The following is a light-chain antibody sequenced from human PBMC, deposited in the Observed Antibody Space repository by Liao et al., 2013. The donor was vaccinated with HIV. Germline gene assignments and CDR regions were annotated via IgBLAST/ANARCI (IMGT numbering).Light chain of an antibody. V-gene: IGLV3-21*04. J-gene: IGLJ3*02. CDR2: DNR. Sequence: YVLTQPPSVSVAPGETARITCGGRNIGGQSVHWYQQKAGQAPVVVMYDNRDRPSGIPERFSGSNSGNTATLTISRVDAGDEADYYCQVWDSDNDQVVFGGGTKLTVL. CDR3: QVWDSDNDQVV. CDR1: NIGGQS.